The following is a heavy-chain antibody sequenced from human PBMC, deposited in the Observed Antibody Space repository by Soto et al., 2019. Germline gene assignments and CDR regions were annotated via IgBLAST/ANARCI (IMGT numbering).Heavy chain of an antibody. CDR3: ANSGYRSGWYCA. CDR2: INAGNGNT. J-gene: IGHJ5*02. V-gene: IGHV1-3*01. D-gene: IGHD6-19*01. CDR1: GYTFTSYA. Sequence: GASVKVSCKASGYTFTSYAMHWVRQAPGQRLEWMGWINAGNGNTKYSQKFQGRVTITRDTSAGTAYMELSSLRSEDTAVYYCANSGYRSGWYCAWGQGTLVTVSS.